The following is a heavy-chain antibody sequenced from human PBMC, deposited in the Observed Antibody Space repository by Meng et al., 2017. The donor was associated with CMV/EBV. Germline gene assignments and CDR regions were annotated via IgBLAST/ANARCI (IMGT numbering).Heavy chain of an antibody. D-gene: IGHD3-22*01. V-gene: IGHV3-48*03. CDR2: ISSSGSTI. J-gene: IGHJ2*01. CDR3: ARAKSSGYYYVGYWYFDL. Sequence: GESLKISCAASGFTFSSYEMNWVRQAPGKGLEWVSYISSSGSTIYYADSVKGRFTISRDNAKNSLYLQMSSLRAEDTAVYYCARAKSSGYYYVGYWYFDLWGRGTLVTVSS. CDR1: GFTFSSYE.